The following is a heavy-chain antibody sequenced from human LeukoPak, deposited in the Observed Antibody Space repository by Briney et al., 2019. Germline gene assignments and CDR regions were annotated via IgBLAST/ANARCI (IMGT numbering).Heavy chain of an antibody. V-gene: IGHV4-39*01. CDR3: ARCRGSSPFYYYYMDV. Sequence: SETLSLTCTVSGGSISSSSYYWGWIRQPPGKGLEWIGSIYYSGSTYYNPSFKSRVTISVDTSKNQFSLKLSSVTAADTAVYYCARCRGSSPFYYYYMDVWGKGTTVTVSS. D-gene: IGHD1-26*01. J-gene: IGHJ6*03. CDR1: GGSISSSSYY. CDR2: IYYSGST.